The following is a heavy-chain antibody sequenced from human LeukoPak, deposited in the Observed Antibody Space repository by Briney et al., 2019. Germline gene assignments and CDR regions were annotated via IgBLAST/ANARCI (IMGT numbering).Heavy chain of an antibody. CDR2: ISSSSSYT. Sequence: PGGSLRLSRAASGFTFSDYYMSWIRQAPGKGLEWVSYISSSSSYTNYADSVKGRFTIARDNAKNSLYLQMNSLRAEDTAVYYFARPYSSGGIPWYYFDYWGQGTLVTVS. D-gene: IGHD2-15*01. CDR1: GFTFSDYY. CDR3: ARPYSSGGIPWYYFDY. V-gene: IGHV3-11*06. J-gene: IGHJ4*02.